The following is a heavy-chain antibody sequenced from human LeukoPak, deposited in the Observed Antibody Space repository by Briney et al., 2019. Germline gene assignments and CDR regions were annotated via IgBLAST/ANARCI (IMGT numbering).Heavy chain of an antibody. CDR3: AKENYYDSSGSSYYFDY. V-gene: IGHV3-23*01. Sequence: TGGSLRLSCAASGFTFSSYAMSWVRQAPGKGLEWVSAISGSGGSTYYADSVKGRFTISRDNSKNTLYLQMNRLRAEDTAVYYCAKENYYDSSGSSYYFDYWGQGTLVTVSS. D-gene: IGHD3-22*01. J-gene: IGHJ4*02. CDR1: GFTFSSYA. CDR2: ISGSGGST.